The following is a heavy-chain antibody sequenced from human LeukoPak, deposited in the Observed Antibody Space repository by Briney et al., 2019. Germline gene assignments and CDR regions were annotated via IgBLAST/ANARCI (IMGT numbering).Heavy chain of an antibody. V-gene: IGHV3-23*01. CDR2: ISGSGDST. J-gene: IGHJ4*02. CDR1: GFTFSTYA. D-gene: IGHD3-16*01. Sequence: GGSLRLSCAASGFTFSTYAMSWVRQAPGKGLEWVSGISGSGDSTNYADSVKGRFTISRDNSKNTQYLQMNSLRAEDTAVYYCARGSYNPFDYWGQGTLDTVSS. CDR3: ARGSYNPFDY.